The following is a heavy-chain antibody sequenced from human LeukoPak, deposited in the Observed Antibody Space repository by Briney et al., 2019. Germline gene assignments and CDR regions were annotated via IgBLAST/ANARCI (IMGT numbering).Heavy chain of an antibody. V-gene: IGHV3-30*03. Sequence: PGGSLRLSCAASGFNFNIHWMSWVRQAPGKGLEWVAVISYDGSNKYYADSVKGRFTISRDNSKNTLYLQMNSLRAEDTAVYYCARELKGQPLVGLPFDYWGQGTLVTVSS. CDR2: ISYDGSNK. J-gene: IGHJ4*02. CDR1: GFNFNIHW. D-gene: IGHD2-8*02. CDR3: ARELKGQPLVGLPFDY.